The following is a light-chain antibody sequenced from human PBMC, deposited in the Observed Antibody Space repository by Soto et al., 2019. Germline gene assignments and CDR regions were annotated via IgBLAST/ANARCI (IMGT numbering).Light chain of an antibody. CDR3: CSYAGSYTL. CDR2: DVT. Sequence: HSALTQPRSVSGSPGQSVTISCTGTSSDVGAYNYVSWYQQHPGKAPKLMIYDVTKRPSGVPDRFSGSKSANTASLTISGLQAEDEADYSCCSYAGSYTLFGGGTKLTVL. CDR1: SSDVGAYNY. J-gene: IGLJ2*01. V-gene: IGLV2-11*01.